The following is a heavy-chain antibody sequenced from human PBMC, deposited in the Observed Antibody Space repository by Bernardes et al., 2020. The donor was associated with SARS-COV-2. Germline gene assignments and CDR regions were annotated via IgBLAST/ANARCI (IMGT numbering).Heavy chain of an antibody. D-gene: IGHD2-2*01. V-gene: IGHV1-18*01. CDR2: ISAYNGNT. CDR3: ARDQGCTSCYLREYYYYGMDV. CDR1: GYTFTSYG. Sequence: ASVKVSCKASGYTFTSYGISWVRQAPGQGLEWMGWISAYNGNTNYAQKLQGRVTMTTDTSTSTAYMELRSLRSDDTAVYYCARDQGCTSCYLREYYYYGMDVWGQGTTVTVSS. J-gene: IGHJ6*02.